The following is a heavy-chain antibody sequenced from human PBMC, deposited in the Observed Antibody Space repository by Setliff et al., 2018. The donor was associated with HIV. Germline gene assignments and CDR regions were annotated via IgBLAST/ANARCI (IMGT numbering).Heavy chain of an antibody. CDR3: VRVVESSAHYSYYHMAV. CDR1: RSTFNSHT. Sequence: SVQVSCKASRSTFNSHTINWVRQAPGQGLDWMGRIIPILGVANYEHRFQGKVTITADKSTSTAYMELTSLRFDDTAMYYCVRVVESSAHYSYYHMAVGGEGTRVTVSS. D-gene: IGHD2-15*01. CDR2: IIPILGVA. J-gene: IGHJ6*03. V-gene: IGHV1-69*02.